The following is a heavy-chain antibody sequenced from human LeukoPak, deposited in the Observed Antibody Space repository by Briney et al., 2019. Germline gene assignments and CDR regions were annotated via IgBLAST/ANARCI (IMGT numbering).Heavy chain of an antibody. CDR2: IKQDGSEN. Sequence: GGSLRLSCAASGFTFSSYWMSWVRQAPGKGLEWVANIKQDGSENYYVDSVKGRFTISRDNAKNSLYLQMNSLRAEDTAVYYCAREGGLENKYYYYYYMDVWGKGTTVTVSS. D-gene: IGHD2/OR15-2a*01. V-gene: IGHV3-7*01. CDR3: AREGGLENKYYYYYYMDV. CDR1: GFTFSSYW. J-gene: IGHJ6*03.